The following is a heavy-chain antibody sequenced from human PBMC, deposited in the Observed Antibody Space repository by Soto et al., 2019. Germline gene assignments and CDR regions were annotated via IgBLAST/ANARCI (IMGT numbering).Heavy chain of an antibody. Sequence: QVQLVQSGAEVKKPGASVKVSCKASGYTFTSYGISWVRQAPGHGLEWMGWISDYNGNTNYAQKLQGRVTMTTDTSATIAYMELRSLRSDDTALSYVAGESQPADYWGQGTLVTVSS. V-gene: IGHV1-18*01. CDR1: GYTFTSYG. CDR2: ISDYNGNT. CDR3: AGESQPADY. J-gene: IGHJ4*02.